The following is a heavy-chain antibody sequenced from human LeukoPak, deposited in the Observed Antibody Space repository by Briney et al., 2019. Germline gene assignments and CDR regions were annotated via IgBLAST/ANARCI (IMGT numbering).Heavy chain of an antibody. Sequence: PGGSLRLSCVISGFTFYDFGISWVRQAPGRGLEWVSGINWNGDSTGYADSVKGRFTISRDNAKNSLYLQMNSLRAEDTAVYYCARDRDGPDYWGQGTLVTVSS. CDR2: INWNGDST. CDR1: GFTFYDFG. D-gene: IGHD5-24*01. CDR3: ARDRDGPDY. J-gene: IGHJ4*02. V-gene: IGHV3-20*04.